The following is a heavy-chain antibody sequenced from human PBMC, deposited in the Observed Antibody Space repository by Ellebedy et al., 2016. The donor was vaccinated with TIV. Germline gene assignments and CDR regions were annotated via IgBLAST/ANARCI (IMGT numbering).Heavy chain of an antibody. D-gene: IGHD5-12*01. Sequence: GGSLRLXXAASGFPFSTYDMSWVRQAPGKGLEWVSVILGSDFTTHYADSVKGRFTVFRDNSQNTLYLQMNSLRVEDTAIYYCTKGAWLDDWGPGTLVTVSS. CDR1: GFPFSTYD. CDR3: TKGAWLDD. CDR2: ILGSDFTT. J-gene: IGHJ4*02. V-gene: IGHV3-23*01.